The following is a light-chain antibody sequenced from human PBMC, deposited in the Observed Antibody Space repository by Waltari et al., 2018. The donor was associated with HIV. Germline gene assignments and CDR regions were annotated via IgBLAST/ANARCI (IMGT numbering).Light chain of an antibody. J-gene: IGKJ5*01. CDR2: DAS. Sequence: EIVLTQSPATLSLSPGERATLSCRASQSISTYLAWYQHKCGQAPRLLIYDASNGATGIPARFSGSGSGTDFNLTISSLELEDFALYYCQQRRNWPPITFGQGTRLEIK. CDR3: QQRRNWPPIT. V-gene: IGKV3-11*01. CDR1: QSISTY.